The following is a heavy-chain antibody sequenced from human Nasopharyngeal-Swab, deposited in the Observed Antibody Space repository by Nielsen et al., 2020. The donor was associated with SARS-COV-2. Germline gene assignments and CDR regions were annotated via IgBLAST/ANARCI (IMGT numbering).Heavy chain of an antibody. Sequence: GESLKISCAASGFTFSSYAMSWVRQAPGKGLEWVSAISGSGGSTYYADSVKGRFTISRDNFKNTLYLQMNSLRAEDTAVYYCAKDTALYLAFDIWGQGTMVTVSS. CDR2: ISGSGGST. CDR3: AKDTALYLAFDI. V-gene: IGHV3-23*01. D-gene: IGHD3-9*01. CDR1: GFTFSSYA. J-gene: IGHJ3*02.